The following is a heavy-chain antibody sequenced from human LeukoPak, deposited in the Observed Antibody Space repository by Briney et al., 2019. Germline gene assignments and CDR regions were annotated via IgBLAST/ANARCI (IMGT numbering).Heavy chain of an antibody. J-gene: IGHJ4*02. CDR2: IKQDGSAT. Sequence: PGGSLRLSCAASGFTFSSYWMSWVRQAPGEGLEWVANIKQDGSATYYVDSVKGRFTISRDNAKNLLYLEMNSLRAEDTALYYCARVDGSSSCPDYWGQGTLVTASS. CDR1: GFTFSSYW. CDR3: ARVDGSSSCPDY. V-gene: IGHV3-7*01. D-gene: IGHD6-13*01.